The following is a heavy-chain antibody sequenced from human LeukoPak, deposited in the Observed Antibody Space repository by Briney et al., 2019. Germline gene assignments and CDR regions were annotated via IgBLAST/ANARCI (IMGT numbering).Heavy chain of an antibody. V-gene: IGHV3-23*01. D-gene: IGHD1/OR15-1a*01. CDR2: ISGSGGTT. CDR1: GFTFSSYG. J-gene: IGHJ4*02. Sequence: GGSLRLSCAASGFTFSSYGMSWVRQAPGKGLEWVSGISGSGGTTYYADSVQGRFTISRDNSKITLYLQMNSLRAEDTAVYYCAKVRANRFASFDYWGQGTLVTVSS. CDR3: AKVRANRFASFDY.